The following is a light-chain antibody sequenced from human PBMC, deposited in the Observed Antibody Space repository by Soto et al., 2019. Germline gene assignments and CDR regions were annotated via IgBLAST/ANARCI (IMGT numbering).Light chain of an antibody. CDR1: SSDVGGYNF. Sequence: QSALTQPRSVSGSPGQSVTISCTGTSSDVGGYNFVSWYQQYPGKAPKLITYDVSKRPSGVTERFSGSKSGNTASLAISGLQAEDEADYYCCSYAGSYTLWVFGGGTKLTVL. CDR2: DVS. J-gene: IGLJ3*02. V-gene: IGLV2-11*01. CDR3: CSYAGSYTLWV.